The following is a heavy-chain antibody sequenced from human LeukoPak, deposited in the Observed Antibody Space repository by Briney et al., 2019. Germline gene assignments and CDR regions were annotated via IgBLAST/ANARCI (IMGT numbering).Heavy chain of an antibody. CDR2: IRSKANSYAT. CDR3: TSWYCSSTSCYAGWSDAFDI. CDR1: GFTFSSYG. Sequence: GGSLRLSCAASGFTFSSYGMHWVRQASGKGLEWVGRIRSKANSYATAYAASVKGRFTISRDDSKNTAYLQMNSLKTEDTAVYYCTSWYCSSTSCYAGWSDAFDIWGQGTMVTVSS. D-gene: IGHD2-2*01. V-gene: IGHV3-73*01. J-gene: IGHJ3*02.